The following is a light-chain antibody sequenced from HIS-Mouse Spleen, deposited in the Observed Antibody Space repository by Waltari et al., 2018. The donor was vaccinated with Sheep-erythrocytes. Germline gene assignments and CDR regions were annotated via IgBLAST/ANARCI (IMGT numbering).Light chain of an antibody. CDR3: QAWDSSTVV. J-gene: IGLJ2*01. CDR2: QDS. CDR1: KLGDKY. Sequence: SYELTQPPSVSVSPGQTASITCPGDKLGDKYACWYHQKPGQSPVLVIYQDSKRPSGIPERFSGSNSGNTATLTISGTQAMDEAVYYCQAWDSSTVVFGGGTKLTVL. V-gene: IGLV3-1*01.